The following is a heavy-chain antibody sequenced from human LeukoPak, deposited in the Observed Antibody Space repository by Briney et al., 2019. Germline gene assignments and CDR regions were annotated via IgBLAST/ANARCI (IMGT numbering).Heavy chain of an antibody. CDR3: ARERDHYYDSSGFPHY. J-gene: IGHJ4*02. D-gene: IGHD3-22*01. CDR1: GYTFTSYG. V-gene: IGHV1-2*02. Sequence: ASVKVSCKATGYTFTSYGISWVRQAPGQGLEWMGWINPNSGGTNYAQKFQGRVTMTRDTSISTAYMEPSRLRSDDTAVYYCARERDHYYDSSGFPHYWGQGTLVTVSS. CDR2: INPNSGGT.